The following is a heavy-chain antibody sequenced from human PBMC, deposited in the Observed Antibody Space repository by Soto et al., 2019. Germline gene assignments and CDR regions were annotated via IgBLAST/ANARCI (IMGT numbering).Heavy chain of an antibody. Sequence: EVQLSQSGGGLVRPGGSLRLSCAGSGFTFDDYAINWVRRAPGKGLEWVSGISGSGNQIDYTDSVEGRFIISRDDSKNTVFLQMNGLSAEDTAVYLCAKNQDWNRHAPGAFDVWGQGTTVTVTS. J-gene: IGHJ3*01. CDR1: GFTFDDYA. D-gene: IGHD1-1*01. CDR2: ISGSGNQI. V-gene: IGHV3-23*01. CDR3: AKNQDWNRHAPGAFDV.